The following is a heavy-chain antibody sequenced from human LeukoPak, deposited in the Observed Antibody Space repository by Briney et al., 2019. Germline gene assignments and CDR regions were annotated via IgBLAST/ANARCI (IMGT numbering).Heavy chain of an antibody. CDR3: ARDKDYSFDY. Sequence: PGGSLRLSCAASGFTFSNYGMNWVRQAPGKGLEWVSYIGSGGGTIHYADSVEGRFTISRDNAKNSLYLQMNSLRAEDAAVYYCARDKDYSFDYWGQGTLVTVSS. D-gene: IGHD4-11*01. J-gene: IGHJ4*02. CDR1: GFTFSNYG. V-gene: IGHV3-48*01. CDR2: IGSGGGTI.